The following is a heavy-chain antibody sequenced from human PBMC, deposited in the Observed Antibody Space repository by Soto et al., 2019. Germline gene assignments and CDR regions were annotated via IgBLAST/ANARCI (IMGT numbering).Heavy chain of an antibody. Sequence: QVQLVQSGAEVKKPGSSVKVSCKASGGTFSSYAISWVRQAPGQGLEWMGGIIPIFGTANYAQKFQGRVTITADESTSTDYMELSSLRSEDTAVYYCARDRGCSGGSCYFYYFQHWGQGTLVTVSS. CDR1: GGTFSSYA. CDR3: ARDRGCSGGSCYFYYFQH. D-gene: IGHD2-15*01. V-gene: IGHV1-69*01. CDR2: IIPIFGTA. J-gene: IGHJ1*01.